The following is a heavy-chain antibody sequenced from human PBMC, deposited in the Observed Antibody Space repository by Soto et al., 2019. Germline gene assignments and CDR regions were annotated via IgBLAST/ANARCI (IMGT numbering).Heavy chain of an antibody. Sequence: ASVKVSCKVSGYTLTELSMHWVRQAPGKGLEWMGGFDPEDGETIYAQKFQGRVTMTEDTSTDTAYMELSSLRSEDTAVYYCASRGLATNAFDIWGQGTMVTVSS. CDR1: GYTLTELS. CDR3: ASRGLATNAFDI. D-gene: IGHD5-12*01. CDR2: FDPEDGET. V-gene: IGHV1-24*01. J-gene: IGHJ3*02.